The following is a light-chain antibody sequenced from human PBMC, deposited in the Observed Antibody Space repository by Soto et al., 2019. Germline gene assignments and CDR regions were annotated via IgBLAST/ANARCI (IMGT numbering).Light chain of an antibody. CDR1: SSNIGANP. CDR3: EAWDDSLYGAV. J-gene: IGLJ2*01. V-gene: IGLV1-44*01. Sequence: QSVLTQPPSASETRGQRVTISCSGSSSNIGANPINWYQQLPGTAPKLLIYNNDQRPSGVPDRFSASKSGTSASLAISGLQSEDEADYYCEAWDDSLYGAVLGGGTKLTVL. CDR2: NND.